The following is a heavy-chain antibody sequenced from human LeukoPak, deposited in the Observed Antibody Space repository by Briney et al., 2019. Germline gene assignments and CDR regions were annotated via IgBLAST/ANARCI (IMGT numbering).Heavy chain of an antibody. Sequence: GGSLRLSCAASGFTFSSYAMRWVRQAPGKGREWVSAISGSGGRTYYAASVKGRFTISRDTSNNTLYLQINSLRAEATAVYYCAKAYSCWPSDYFDYRGQGTLVTVSS. J-gene: IGHJ4*02. CDR1: GFTFSSYA. CDR3: AKAYSCWPSDYFDY. D-gene: IGHD6-19*01. V-gene: IGHV3-23*01. CDR2: ISGSGGRT.